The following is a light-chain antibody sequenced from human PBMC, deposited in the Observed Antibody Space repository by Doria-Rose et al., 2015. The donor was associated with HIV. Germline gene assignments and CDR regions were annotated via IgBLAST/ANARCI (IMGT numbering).Light chain of an antibody. V-gene: IGKV4-1*01. Sequence: DIRVTQSPESLGMSLGERATPNCKSNQSLLYTSKNYLAWYQQKPGQPPKLLIYWASTRQSGVPARFSGSGSGTDFTLTISSLEAEGVAVYYCQQYYDTPSFGPGTTVDIK. J-gene: IGKJ3*01. CDR1: QSLLYTSKNY. CDR2: WAS. CDR3: QQYYDTPS.